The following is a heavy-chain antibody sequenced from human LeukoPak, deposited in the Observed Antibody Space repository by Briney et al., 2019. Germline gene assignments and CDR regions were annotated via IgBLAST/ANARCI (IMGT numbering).Heavy chain of an antibody. J-gene: IGHJ4*02. CDR3: ARVLHKRNYDSSVYYGY. CDR2: ISSSSTTI. Sequence: GGSLRLSCAASGFTFSSYSMNWVRQAPGKGLEWVSYISSSSTTIYYADSVKGRFTISRDNAKNSLYLQMNSLRAEDTAVYYCARVLHKRNYDSSVYYGYWGQGTLVTVSS. CDR1: GFTFSSYS. V-gene: IGHV3-48*01. D-gene: IGHD3-22*01.